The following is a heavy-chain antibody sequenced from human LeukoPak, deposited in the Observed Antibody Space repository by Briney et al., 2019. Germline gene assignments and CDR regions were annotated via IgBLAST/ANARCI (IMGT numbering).Heavy chain of an antibody. CDR3: AKDGGLWVSAHWGDS. V-gene: IGHV3-23*01. D-gene: IGHD7-27*01. CDR1: GFTFSSYT. J-gene: IGHJ4*02. Sequence: GGSLRLSCAASGFTFSSYTMSWVRQAPGKGLXXXXXXXTSDGNTYYAXXVXGXXTVSRDNSKNTLFLQMNSLRAEDTAVYYCAKDGGLWVSAHWGDSWGRGTLVTVSS. CDR2: XXTSDGNT.